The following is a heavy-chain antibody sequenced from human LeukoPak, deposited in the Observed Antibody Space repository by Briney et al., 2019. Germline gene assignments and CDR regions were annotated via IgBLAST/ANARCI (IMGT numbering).Heavy chain of an antibody. CDR2: IYYSGST. CDR3: ARGYSINWYWFDP. Sequence: RSSETLSLTCTVSGGSISSYYWSWIRQPPGKGLEWIGYIYYSGSTNYNPSLKSRVTISLDTSKNQFSLKLSSVTAADTAVYYCARGYSINWYWFDPWGQGTLVTVSS. D-gene: IGHD6-13*01. J-gene: IGHJ5*02. CDR1: GGSISSYY. V-gene: IGHV4-59*01.